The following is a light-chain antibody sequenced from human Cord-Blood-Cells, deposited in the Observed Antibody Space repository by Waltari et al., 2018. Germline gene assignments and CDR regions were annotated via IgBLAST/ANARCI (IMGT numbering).Light chain of an antibody. Sequence: DIQMTQSPSPLSASVGDRVTITCRASQSISSYLHWYQQKPGNAPKLLIYAASSLQSGVPSRFSGSGSGTDFTLTISSLQPEDFATYYCQQSYSTPRTFGQGTKLEIK. CDR2: AAS. V-gene: IGKV1-39*01. CDR3: QQSYSTPRT. CDR1: QSISSY. J-gene: IGKJ2*02.